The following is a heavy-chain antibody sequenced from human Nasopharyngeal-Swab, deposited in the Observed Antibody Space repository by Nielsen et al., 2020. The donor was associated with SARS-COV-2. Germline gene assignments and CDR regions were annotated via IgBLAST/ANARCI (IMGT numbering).Heavy chain of an antibody. D-gene: IGHD2-15*01. J-gene: IGHJ6*02. V-gene: IGHV3-30*03. Sequence: GESLKISCAASGFTFSSYGMHWVRQAPGKGLEWVAIISFDGSNKYYADSVKGRFTISRDNSKNTLYLQMNSLRAEDTAVYYCARWGGYCSGGSCSAYYYYYYGMDVWGQGTTVTVSS. CDR2: ISFDGSNK. CDR3: ARWGGYCSGGSCSAYYYYYYGMDV. CDR1: GFTFSSYG.